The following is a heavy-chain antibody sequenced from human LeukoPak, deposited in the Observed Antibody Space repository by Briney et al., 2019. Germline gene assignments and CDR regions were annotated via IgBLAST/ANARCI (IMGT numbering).Heavy chain of an antibody. J-gene: IGHJ4*02. V-gene: IGHV4-39*07. CDR3: ARVRGTHYFDY. CDR1: GGSISSSSYY. CDR2: IYYSGST. D-gene: IGHD1-1*01. Sequence: SETLSLTCTVSGGSISSSSYYWGWIRQPPGKGLEWIGSIYYSGSTYYNPSLKSRVTISVDTSKNQFSLKLSSVTAADTAVYYCARVRGTHYFDYWGQGTLVTVSS.